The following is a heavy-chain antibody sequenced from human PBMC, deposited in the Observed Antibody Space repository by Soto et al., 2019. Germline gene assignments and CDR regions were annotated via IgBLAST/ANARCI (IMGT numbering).Heavy chain of an antibody. V-gene: IGHV3-64*01. D-gene: IGHD6-13*01. CDR1: GFTFSNYE. J-gene: IGHJ6*03. CDR2: ISNNGAHT. CDR3: XXXXXGSRWPNVYMDV. Sequence: EAQLVESGGGLVQPGGSLRLSCAASGFTFSNYEMHWVRQAPGKGLEYVSGISNNGAHTDYAKSVKGRFTISRDNSENTLYLQMGSLRAEDMALYXXXXXXXGSRWPNVYMDVWGKGTTVTVSS.